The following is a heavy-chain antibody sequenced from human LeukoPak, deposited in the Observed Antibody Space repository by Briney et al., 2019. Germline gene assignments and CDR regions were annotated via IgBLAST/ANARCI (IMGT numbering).Heavy chain of an antibody. CDR1: GGTFSSYA. CDR3: ARGVRDGYKRISYYYYMDV. Sequence: GASVKVSCKASGGTFSSYAISWVRQAPGQGLEWMGGIIPIFGTANYAQKFQGRVTITADKSTSTAYMELSSLRSEDTAVYYCARGVRDGYKRISYYYYMDVWGKGTTVTISS. CDR2: IIPIFGTA. V-gene: IGHV1-69*06. J-gene: IGHJ6*03. D-gene: IGHD5-24*01.